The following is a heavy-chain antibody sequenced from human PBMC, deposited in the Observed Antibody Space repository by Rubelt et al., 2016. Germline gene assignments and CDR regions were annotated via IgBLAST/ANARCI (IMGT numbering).Heavy chain of an antibody. J-gene: IGHJ4*02. Sequence: EVQLVQSGAEVKKPGESLRISCKGSGYSFTSYWISWVRQMPGKGLEWMGRLDPSDSYTNYSPPFQGHVTISADKSISTAYLQWSSLKASDTAMYYCAIYDFWSGYYLDYWGQGTLVTVSS. D-gene: IGHD3-3*01. CDR3: AIYDFWSGYYLDY. V-gene: IGHV5-10-1*03. CDR2: LDPSDSYT. CDR1: GYSFTSYW.